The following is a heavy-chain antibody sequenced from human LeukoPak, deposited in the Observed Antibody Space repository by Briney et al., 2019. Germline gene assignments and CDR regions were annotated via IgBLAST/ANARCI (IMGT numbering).Heavy chain of an antibody. V-gene: IGHV3-30*02. Sequence: GGSLRLSCAASGFTFSSYGMHWVRQAPGKGLEWVAFIRYDGSNKYYADSVKGRFTISRDNSKNTLYLQMNSLRAEDTAVYYCAKVGLRWLRTYYFDYWGQGTLVTVSS. CDR1: GFTFSSYG. J-gene: IGHJ4*02. CDR3: AKVGLRWLRTYYFDY. D-gene: IGHD5-12*01. CDR2: IRYDGSNK.